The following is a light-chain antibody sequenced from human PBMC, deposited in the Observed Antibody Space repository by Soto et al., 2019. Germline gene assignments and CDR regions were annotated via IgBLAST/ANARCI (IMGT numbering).Light chain of an antibody. Sequence: DIVMTRSPDSLAVSLGERATINCKSSQSVLYSSNNKNYLAWYQQKPGQPPKLLIYWASTRESGVPDRFSGGGSGTDFTLTISSLQAEDVAVYYCQQYYNIPYTFGQGTKLEIK. J-gene: IGKJ2*01. CDR3: QQYYNIPYT. V-gene: IGKV4-1*01. CDR2: WAS. CDR1: QSVLYSSNNKNY.